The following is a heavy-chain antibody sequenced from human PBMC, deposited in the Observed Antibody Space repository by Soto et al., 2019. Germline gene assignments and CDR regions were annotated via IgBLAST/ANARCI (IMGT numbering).Heavy chain of an antibody. V-gene: IGHV3-30-3*01. Sequence: QVQLVESGGGVVQPGRSLRLSCAASGFTFSSYAMHWVRQAPGKGLEWVAVISYDGSNKYYADSVKGRFTISRDNSKNTPYLQMNSLRAEDTAVYYCARGLGAGWEWDILTYWGQGTLVTVSS. CDR1: GFTFSSYA. J-gene: IGHJ4*02. CDR2: ISYDGSNK. CDR3: ARGLGAGWEWDILTY. D-gene: IGHD3-9*01.